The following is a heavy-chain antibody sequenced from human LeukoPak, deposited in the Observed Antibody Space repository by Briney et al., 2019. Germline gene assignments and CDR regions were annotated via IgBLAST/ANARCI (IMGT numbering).Heavy chain of an antibody. J-gene: IGHJ2*01. CDR2: INEDENEK. CDR1: GVTLSSNW. Sequence: GGSLRLSCAASGVTLSSNWMSWVRQAPGKGVEWVATINEDENEKFYVDSVKGRFTISRDNAKKSLYLQMNRLRVEDTAVYFCAGGVGWHFDLWGRGTLVTVSS. CDR3: AGGVGWHFDL. V-gene: IGHV3-7*01.